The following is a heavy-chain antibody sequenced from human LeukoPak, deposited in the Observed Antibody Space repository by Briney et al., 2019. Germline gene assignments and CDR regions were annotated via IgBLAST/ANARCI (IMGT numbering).Heavy chain of an antibody. J-gene: IGHJ4*02. CDR2: IYYSGST. Sequence: SETLSLTCTVSDGSISSGGYYWSWIRQHPGKGLEWTGYIYYSGSTYYNPSLKSRVTISVDTSKNQFSLKLSSVTAADTAVYYCARVHFPSYGLDYWGQGTRVTVSS. CDR1: DGSISSGGYY. CDR3: ARVHFPSYGLDY. D-gene: IGHD5-18*01. V-gene: IGHV4-31*03.